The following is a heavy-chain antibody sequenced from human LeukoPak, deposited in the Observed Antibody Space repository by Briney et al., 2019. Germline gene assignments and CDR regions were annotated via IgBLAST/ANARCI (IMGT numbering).Heavy chain of an antibody. CDR3: ARDLRRDYIDY. V-gene: IGHV3-30-3*01. CDR2: ISYDGSNK. J-gene: IGHJ4*02. Sequence: PGGSLRLSCAASGFTFSSYAMHWVRQAPGKGLEWVAVISYDGSNKYYADSVKGRFTISRDNSKNTLYLQMNSLRAEDTAVYYCARDLRRDYIDYWGQGTLVTVSS. CDR1: GFTFSSYA.